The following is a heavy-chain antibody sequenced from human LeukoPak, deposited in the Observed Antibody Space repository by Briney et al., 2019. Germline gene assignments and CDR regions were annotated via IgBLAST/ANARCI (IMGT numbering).Heavy chain of an antibody. CDR3: ARGSRGYSYGHYYFNY. CDR1: GGSISSYY. V-gene: IGHV4-59*01. CDR2: IYYSGST. D-gene: IGHD5-18*01. J-gene: IGHJ4*02. Sequence: SETLSLTCTVSGGSISSYYWSWIRQPPGKGLEWIGYIYYSGSTNYNPSLKSRVTISVDTSKNQFSLKLSSVTAADTAVYYCARGSRGYSYGHYYFNYWGQGTLVTVSS.